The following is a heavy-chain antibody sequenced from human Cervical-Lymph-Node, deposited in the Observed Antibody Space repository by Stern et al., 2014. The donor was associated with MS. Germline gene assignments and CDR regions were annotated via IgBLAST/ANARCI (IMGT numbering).Heavy chain of an antibody. CDR1: GFTFSSYS. D-gene: IGHD1-26*01. J-gene: IGHJ4*02. Sequence: EVQLLQSGGGLVKPGGSLRLSCAASGFTFSSYSMNWVRQAKGKGLEWVSSISSSSSYIYYADSVKGRFTISRDNAKNSLYLQMNSLRAEDTAVYYCARIVGGSYSSVLDYWGQGTLVTVSS. CDR2: ISSSSSYI. V-gene: IGHV3-21*01. CDR3: ARIVGGSYSSVLDY.